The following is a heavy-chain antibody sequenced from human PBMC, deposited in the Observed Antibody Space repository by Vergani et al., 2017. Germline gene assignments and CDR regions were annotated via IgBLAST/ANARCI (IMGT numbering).Heavy chain of an antibody. CDR3: ATGITGTTSYYYYMDV. J-gene: IGHJ6*03. Sequence: QVRLAQSGAEVKIPGASVRVSCKASGYIFTAYYIHWVRQAPGQGLEWMGGIIPIFGTANYAQKFQGRVTITADESTSTAYMELSSLRSEDTAVYYCATGITGTTSYYYYMDVWGKGTTVTVSS. V-gene: IGHV1-69*01. D-gene: IGHD1-7*01. CDR2: IIPIFGTA. CDR1: GYIFTAYY.